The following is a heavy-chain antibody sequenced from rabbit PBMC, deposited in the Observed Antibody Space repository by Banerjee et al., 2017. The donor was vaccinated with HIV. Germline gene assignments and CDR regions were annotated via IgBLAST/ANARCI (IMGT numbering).Heavy chain of an antibody. D-gene: IGHD5-1*01. V-gene: IGHV1S40*01. CDR2: IYAGSSGST. J-gene: IGHJ4*01. CDR3: AISEAGDSYGSGL. CDR1: GFSFSGTYH. Sequence: QSLEESGGDLVEPGASLTLTCTASGFSFSGTYHMCWVRQAPGKGLEWIACIYAGSSGSTYYASWVNGRFTSSRTSSTTVTLQMTSLTAADTATYFCAISEAGDSYGSGLWGPGTLVTVS.